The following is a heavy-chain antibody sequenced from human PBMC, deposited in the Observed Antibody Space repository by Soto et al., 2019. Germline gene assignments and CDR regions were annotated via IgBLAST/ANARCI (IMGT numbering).Heavy chain of an antibody. CDR1: GFMFTSSA. CDR2: LVVGSGNT. Sequence: GASVKVSCKTSGFMFTSSAVQWVRQARGQRLEWIGWLVVGSGNTNYAQHFQERVTLTRDMSTGTDYMELSSLRSEDTAVYYCAAVPVLRFLKWLPAYFDYWGQGTLVTVSS. CDR3: AAVPVLRFLKWLPAYFDY. V-gene: IGHV1-58*01. D-gene: IGHD3-3*01. J-gene: IGHJ4*02.